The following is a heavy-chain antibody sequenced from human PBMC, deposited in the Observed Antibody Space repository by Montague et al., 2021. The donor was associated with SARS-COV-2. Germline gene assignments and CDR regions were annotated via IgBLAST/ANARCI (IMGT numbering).Heavy chain of an antibody. J-gene: IGHJ6*03. CDR3: ARGRSETMIVVVVPLYYYYMDV. CDR2: VYHSGST. V-gene: IGHV4-34*01. CDR1: GGSFSGYY. Sequence: SETLSLTCALYGGSFSGYYWSWIRQPPGKGLEWIGEVYHSGSTNXNPSLKSRVTISVDTSKNQFSLKLSSVTAADTAVYYCARGRSETMIVVVVPLYYYYMDVWGKGTTVTVSS. D-gene: IGHD3-22*01.